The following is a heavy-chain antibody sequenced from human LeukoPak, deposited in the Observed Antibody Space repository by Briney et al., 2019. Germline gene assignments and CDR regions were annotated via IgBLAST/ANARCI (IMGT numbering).Heavy chain of an antibody. CDR1: GDSFSRNTVA. CDR3: ARYQVSQGRETTPFDY. D-gene: IGHD1-14*01. V-gene: IGHV6-1*01. Sequence: SQTLSLTCAISGDSFSRNTVAWNWIRQSPSRGLEWLGRTYYRSQWYSDYAESVKGRITINPDTSKNQFSLQLNSVTPEDTAVYYCARYQVSQGRETTPFDYWGQGTLVTVSS. CDR2: TYYRSQWYS. J-gene: IGHJ4*02.